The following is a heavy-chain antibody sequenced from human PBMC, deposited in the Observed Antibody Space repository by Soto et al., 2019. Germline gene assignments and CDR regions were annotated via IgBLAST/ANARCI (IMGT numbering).Heavy chain of an antibody. CDR1: GGSISSSSYY. J-gene: IGHJ4*02. CDR2: IYYSGGT. CDR3: ARVLAARASRDFDY. Sequence: PSETLSLTCTVSGGSISSSSYYWGWIRQPPGKGLEWIGKIYYSGGTNYNPSLKSRVTISVATSKNQFSLKLSSVTAADTAVYYCARVLAARASRDFDYWGQGTLVTVSS. V-gene: IGHV4-39*07. D-gene: IGHD6-6*01.